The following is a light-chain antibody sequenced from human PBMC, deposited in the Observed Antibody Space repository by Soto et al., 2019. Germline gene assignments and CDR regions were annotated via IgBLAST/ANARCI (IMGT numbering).Light chain of an antibody. Sequence: EIVLTQSPATLSLSPGERATLSCWASQSVSSSYLAWYQQKPGLAPRLLIYDASSRATGIPDRFSGSGSGTDFTLTISRLEPEDFAVYYCQQYGSSPLTFGRGTKVDI. CDR3: QQYGSSPLT. CDR2: DAS. V-gene: IGKV3D-20*01. J-gene: IGKJ4*01. CDR1: QSVSSSY.